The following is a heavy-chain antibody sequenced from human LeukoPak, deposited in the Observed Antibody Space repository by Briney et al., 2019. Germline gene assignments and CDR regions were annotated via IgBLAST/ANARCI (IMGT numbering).Heavy chain of an antibody. V-gene: IGHV2-5*02. J-gene: IGHJ4*02. CDR1: GFSLSTSGVG. CDR2: IYWDDDK. D-gene: IGHD3-22*01. CDR3: VRKVFDSSGFFKWAFDY. Sequence: SGPTLVKPTQTLTVTCTFSGFSLSTSGVGVGWIRQSPGRALEWLALIYWDDDKRYSPSLKSRLTITKDTSKNQVVLTMTNMDPVDTATYFCVRKVFDSSGFFKWAFDYWGQGTLVTVST.